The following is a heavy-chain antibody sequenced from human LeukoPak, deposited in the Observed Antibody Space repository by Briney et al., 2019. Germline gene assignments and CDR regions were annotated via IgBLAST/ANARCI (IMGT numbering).Heavy chain of an antibody. D-gene: IGHD6-13*01. V-gene: IGHV7-4-1*02. J-gene: IGHJ6*02. Sequence: GASVMVSCKASGYTFTSYAMNWVRQAPGQGLEWMGWINTNTGNPTYAQGFTGRFVFSLDTSVSTAYLQISSLKAEDTAVYYCARVVPAAGPLNYYYYGMDVWGQGTTVTVSS. CDR2: INTNTGNP. CDR3: ARVVPAAGPLNYYYYGMDV. CDR1: GYTFTSYA.